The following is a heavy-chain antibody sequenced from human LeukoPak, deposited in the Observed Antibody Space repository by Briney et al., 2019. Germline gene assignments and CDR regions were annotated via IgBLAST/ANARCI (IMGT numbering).Heavy chain of an antibody. CDR2: INPNSGGT. Sequence: ASVKVSCKASGGTFSTYVISWVRQAPGQGLEWMGGINPNSGGTNYAQKFQGRVTMTRDTSISTAYMELSRLRSDDTAVYYCAGDFRGVFDYWGQGTLVTVSS. CDR1: GGTFSTYV. CDR3: AGDFRGVFDY. J-gene: IGHJ4*02. V-gene: IGHV1-2*02. D-gene: IGHD2/OR15-2a*01.